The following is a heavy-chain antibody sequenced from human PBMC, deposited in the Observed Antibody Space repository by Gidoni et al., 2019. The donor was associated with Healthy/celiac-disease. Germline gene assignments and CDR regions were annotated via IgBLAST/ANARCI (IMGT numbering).Heavy chain of an antibody. CDR1: GFTFSRYA. Sequence: EVQLLESGGGLVQPGGSLRLSCAASGFTFSRYAMSWVRQAPGKGLEWVSAISGSGGSTYYADSVKGRFTISRDNSKNTLYLQMNSLRAEDTAVYYCAKDWTQYYYDSSFFQHWGQGTLVTVSS. V-gene: IGHV3-23*01. CDR3: AKDWTQYYYDSSFFQH. J-gene: IGHJ1*01. D-gene: IGHD3-22*01. CDR2: ISGSGGST.